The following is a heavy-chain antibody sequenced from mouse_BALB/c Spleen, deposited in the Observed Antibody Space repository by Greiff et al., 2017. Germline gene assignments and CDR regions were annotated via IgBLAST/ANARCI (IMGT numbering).Heavy chain of an antibody. CDR3: TSYYYGSSYGGFAY. CDR2: IYPSDSYT. Sequence: VQLQQPGAELVRPGASVKLSCKASGYTFTSYWINWVKQRPGRGLEWIGNIYPSDSYTNYNQKFKDKATLTVDKSSSTAYMQLSSPTSEDSAVYSCTSYYYGSSYGGFAYWGQGTLVTVSA. CDR1: GYTFTSYW. V-gene: IGHV1-69*02. J-gene: IGHJ3*01. D-gene: IGHD1-1*01.